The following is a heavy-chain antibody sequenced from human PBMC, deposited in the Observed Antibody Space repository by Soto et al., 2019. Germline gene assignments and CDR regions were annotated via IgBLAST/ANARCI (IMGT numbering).Heavy chain of an antibody. V-gene: IGHV1-24*01. CDR1: GYSLSDLS. CDR3: ATLPRTIERTPAAIWSFDS. J-gene: IGHJ4*02. CDR2: LDAEGGET. Sequence: ASVKVSCKVSGYSLSDLSIHWVRQAPGKGLEWMGGLDAEGGETIYAQKLQGRGTMTEDTSTDTAYMELSSLTSEDTAMYYCATLPRTIERTPAAIWSFDSWGQGTLVTVSS. D-gene: IGHD2-2*01.